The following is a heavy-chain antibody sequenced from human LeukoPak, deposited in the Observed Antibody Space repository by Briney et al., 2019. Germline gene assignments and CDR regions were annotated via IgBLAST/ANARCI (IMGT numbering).Heavy chain of an antibody. Sequence: KTSETLSLTCTVSGGSISSYYWSWIRQPPGKGLEWIGYISYSGRTDYNPSLKSRVTISVDTSKNQFSLKLISVTAADMAVYYCARPYRSGWFGAFHIWGQGTMVTLSS. J-gene: IGHJ3*02. V-gene: IGHV4-59*08. CDR3: ARPYRSGWFGAFHI. CDR2: ISYSGRT. CDR1: GGSISSYY. D-gene: IGHD6-19*01.